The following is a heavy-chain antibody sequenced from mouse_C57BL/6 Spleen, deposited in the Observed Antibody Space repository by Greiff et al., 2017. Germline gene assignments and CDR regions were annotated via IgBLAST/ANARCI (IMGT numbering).Heavy chain of an antibody. CDR3: TRRGAY. V-gene: IGHV1-15*01. CDR2: IDPETGGT. Sequence: VQLQESGAELVRPGASVTLSCKASGYTFTDYEMHWVKQTPVHGLEWIGAIDPETGGTAYNQKFKGKAILTADKSSSSAYMELRSLTSEDSAVYYCTRRGAYWGQGTLVTVSA. CDR1: GYTFTDYE. J-gene: IGHJ3*01.